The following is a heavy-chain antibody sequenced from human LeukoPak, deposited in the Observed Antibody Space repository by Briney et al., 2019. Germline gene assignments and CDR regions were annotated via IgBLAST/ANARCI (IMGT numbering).Heavy chain of an antibody. CDR3: AKRSDSGSYYDYYFDY. J-gene: IGHJ4*02. D-gene: IGHD1-26*01. Sequence: GGSLRLSCAASGFTFSSYGMHWVRQAPGKGLEWVAVISYDGSNKYYADSVKGRFTISRDNSKNTLYLQMNSLRAEDTAVYYCAKRSDSGSYYDYYFDYWGQGTLVTVSS. CDR1: GFTFSSYG. CDR2: ISYDGSNK. V-gene: IGHV3-30*18.